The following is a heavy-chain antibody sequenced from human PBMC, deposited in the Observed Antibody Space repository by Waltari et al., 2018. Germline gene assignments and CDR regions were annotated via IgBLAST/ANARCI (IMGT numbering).Heavy chain of an antibody. J-gene: IGHJ3*02. CDR3: ARDIRYAFDI. V-gene: IGHV3-21*01. CDR1: GFTFSSYS. Sequence: EVQLVESGGGLVKPGGSLRLSCAASGFTFSSYSMRWVRQAPGKGLGWVSSISSSSSYICYADSVKGRFTISRDNAKNSLYLQMNSLRAEDTAVYYCARDIRYAFDIWGQGTMVTVSS. CDR2: ISSSSSYI.